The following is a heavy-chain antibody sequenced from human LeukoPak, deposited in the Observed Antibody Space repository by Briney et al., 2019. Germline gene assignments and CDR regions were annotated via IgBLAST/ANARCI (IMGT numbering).Heavy chain of an antibody. J-gene: IGHJ3*02. CDR2: FDPEDGET. CDR1: GYTLTELS. V-gene: IGHV1-24*01. CDR3: ATSRGYDSSPWAFDI. Sequence: ASVKVSCKVSGYTLTELSMHWVRQAPGKGLEWMGGFDPEDGETIYAQKSQGRVTMTEDTSTDTAYMELSSLRSEDTAVYYCATSRGYDSSPWAFDIWGQGTMVTVSS. D-gene: IGHD3-22*01.